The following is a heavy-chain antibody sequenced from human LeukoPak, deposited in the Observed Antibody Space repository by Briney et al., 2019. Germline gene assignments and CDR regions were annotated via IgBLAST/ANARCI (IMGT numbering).Heavy chain of an antibody. CDR2: FHHIGST. CDR3: ARNGYSGYGFDY. D-gene: IGHD5-12*01. V-gene: IGHV4-4*02. Sequence: SETLSLTCAVSGGSISSSNWWSWVRQPPGKGLEWIGEFHHIGSTNYNPSLKSRVTISVDKSKDQFSLKLSSVTAADTAVYYCARNGYSGYGFDYWGQGTPVTVSS. CDR1: GGSISSSNW. J-gene: IGHJ4*02.